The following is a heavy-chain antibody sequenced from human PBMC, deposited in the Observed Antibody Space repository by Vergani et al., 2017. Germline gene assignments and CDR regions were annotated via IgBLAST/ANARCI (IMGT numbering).Heavy chain of an antibody. V-gene: IGHV4-34*01. CDR3: ARLLLEWFHWGIYYYMDV. J-gene: IGHJ6*03. CDR2: INHSGST. Sequence: QVQLQQWGAGLLKPSETLSLTCAVYGGSFSGYYWSWIRQPPGKGLEWIGEINHSGSTNYNPSLQSRVTISVDTSKNQFSLKLSSVTAADTAVYYCARLLLEWFHWGIYYYMDVWGKGTTVTVSS. CDR1: GGSFSGYY. D-gene: IGHD3-3*01.